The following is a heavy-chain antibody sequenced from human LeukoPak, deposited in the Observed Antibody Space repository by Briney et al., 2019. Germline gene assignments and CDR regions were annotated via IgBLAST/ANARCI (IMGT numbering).Heavy chain of an antibody. V-gene: IGHV3-33*01. D-gene: IGHD3-3*01. J-gene: IGHJ3*02. CDR3: ARAGYYGAFDI. Sequence: GGSLRLSCAASGFTFSSYGMHWVRQAPGKGLEWVAVIWYDGSNKYYADSVKGRFTISRDNSKNTLYLQMNSLRAEDTAVYYCARAGYYGAFDIWGLGTMVTVSS. CDR1: GFTFSSYG. CDR2: IWYDGSNK.